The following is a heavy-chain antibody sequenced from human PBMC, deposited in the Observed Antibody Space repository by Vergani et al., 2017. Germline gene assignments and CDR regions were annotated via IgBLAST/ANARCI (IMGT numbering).Heavy chain of an antibody. V-gene: IGHV5-51*01. Sequence: EVQLVQSGAEVKKPGESLKISCKGSGYSFTSYWIGWVRQMPGKGLEWMGIIYPGDSDTRYSPSFQGQVTISADKSISTAYLQWSSLKASDTAMYYCATPIKEEQPRTGDAFDIWGQGTMVTVSS. D-gene: IGHD6-13*01. CDR2: IYPGDSDT. CDR1: GYSFTSYW. CDR3: ATPIKEEQPRTGDAFDI. J-gene: IGHJ3*02.